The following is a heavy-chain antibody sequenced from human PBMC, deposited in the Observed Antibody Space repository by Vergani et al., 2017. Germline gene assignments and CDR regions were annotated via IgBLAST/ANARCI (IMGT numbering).Heavy chain of an antibody. CDR1: GGSITSCSYY. V-gene: IGHV4-39*01. D-gene: IGHD3-9*01. CDR2: IYHSGGA. J-gene: IGHJ4*02. Sequence: QLHLQESGPGLVKPSETLSLTCPVSGGSITSCSYYWGWIRQPPGKGLEWIGNIYHSGGAYYLPSLKGRVTISVDTSKNQFSLEVTSVTAADTAIYFCARTESFILRYFHWALWGQGTLVTVSS. CDR3: ARTESFILRYFHWAL.